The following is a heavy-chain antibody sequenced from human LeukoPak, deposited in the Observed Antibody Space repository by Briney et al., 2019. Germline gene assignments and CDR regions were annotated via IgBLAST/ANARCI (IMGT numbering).Heavy chain of an antibody. J-gene: IGHJ4*02. Sequence: GEALKISCKGSGYGFTSYWIGWVRPMPGKGLEWMGIIYPGDSDTRYSPSFQGQVTFSADKSISTAYLQWSSLKASDTAMYYCARQSMAVAGTQLYYFDYWGQGTLVTVSS. V-gene: IGHV5-51*01. CDR3: ARQSMAVAGTQLYYFDY. CDR2: IYPGDSDT. CDR1: GYGFTSYW. D-gene: IGHD6-19*01.